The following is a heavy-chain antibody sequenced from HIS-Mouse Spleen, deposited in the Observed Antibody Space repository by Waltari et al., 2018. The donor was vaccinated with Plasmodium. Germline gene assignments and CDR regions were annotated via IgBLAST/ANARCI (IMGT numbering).Heavy chain of an antibody. D-gene: IGHD1-26*01. J-gene: IGHJ5*02. V-gene: IGHV3-48*01. Sequence: EVQLVESGGGLVQPGGSLRLSCAASGFTFSSYSMNWVRQAPGKGLDGVSNISRSSSTIYNADSVKGRFTISRDNAKNSLYLQMNSLRAEDTAVYYCARVNSGSYYWFDPWGQGTLVTVSS. CDR1: GFTFSSYS. CDR2: ISRSSSTI. CDR3: ARVNSGSYYWFDP.